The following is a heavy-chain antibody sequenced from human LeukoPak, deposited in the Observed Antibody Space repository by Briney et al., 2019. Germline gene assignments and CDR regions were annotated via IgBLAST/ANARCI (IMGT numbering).Heavy chain of an antibody. CDR1: GFTFSSYA. J-gene: IGHJ5*02. CDR3: AKRGNMLAATCWFDR. Sequence: GGSLRLSCAASGFTFSSYAMSWVRQAPGKGLEWVSAISGSGGSTYYADSVKGRFTISRDNSKNTLYLQMNNLRAEDTAVYYCAKRGNMLAATCWFDRWGQGTLVTVSS. D-gene: IGHD2-15*01. CDR2: ISGSGGST. V-gene: IGHV3-23*01.